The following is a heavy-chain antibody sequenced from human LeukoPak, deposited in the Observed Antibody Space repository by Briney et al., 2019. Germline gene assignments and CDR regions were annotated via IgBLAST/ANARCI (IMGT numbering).Heavy chain of an antibody. V-gene: IGHV4-59*01. CDR2: IYYSGST. CDR1: GGSISSYY. Sequence: SETLSLTCTVSGGSISSYYWSWIRQPPGKGLEWIGYIYYSGSTNYNPSLKSRVTISVDTSKNQFSLKLSSVTAADTAVYYCARQLYYGSGSYYNWYFDYWGQGTLVTVSS. CDR3: ARQLYYGSGSYYNWYFDY. D-gene: IGHD3-10*01. J-gene: IGHJ4*02.